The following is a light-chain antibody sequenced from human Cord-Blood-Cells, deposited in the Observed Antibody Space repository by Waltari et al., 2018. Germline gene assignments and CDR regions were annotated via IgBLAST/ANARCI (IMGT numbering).Light chain of an antibody. Sequence: QTALTHSPLETASPCQSTTTSRIRTSSDVAGVTCGCYYQQRPGRAPKLMIYDVSNRPSGVSNRFSGSKSGNTASLTISGLQAEDEADYYCSSYTSSSTLVVFGGGTKLTVL. CDR3: SSYTSSSTLVV. V-gene: IGLV2-14*01. J-gene: IGLJ2*01. CDR2: DVS. CDR1: SSDVAGVTC.